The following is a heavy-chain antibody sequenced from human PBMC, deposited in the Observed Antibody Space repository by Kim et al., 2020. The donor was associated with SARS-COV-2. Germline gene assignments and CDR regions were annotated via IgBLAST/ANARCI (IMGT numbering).Heavy chain of an antibody. J-gene: IGHJ1*01. Sequence: GGYLILSCAASGFTFSSYAMSLVRQAPGKGLEWVSAISGSGGSTYYADSVKGRFTISRDNSKNTLYLQMNSLRAEDTAVYYCAKDLGSGSYYFQHWGQGTLVTVSS. CDR3: AKDLGSGSYYFQH. V-gene: IGHV3-23*01. CDR1: GFTFSSYA. CDR2: ISGSGGST. D-gene: IGHD3-10*01.